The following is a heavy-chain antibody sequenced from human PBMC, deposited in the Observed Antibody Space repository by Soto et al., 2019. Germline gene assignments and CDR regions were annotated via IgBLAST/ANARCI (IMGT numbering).Heavy chain of an antibody. J-gene: IGHJ6*02. CDR3: ASQQLVPSYYYGMDV. CDR1: GGTFSSYA. Sequence: QVQLVQSGAEVKKPGSSVKVSCKASGGTFSSYAISWVRQAPGQGIEWMGGIIPIFGTANYAQKLQGRVTITADEATSTAYIELSSLRSEDTAVYYCASQQLVPSYYYGMDVWGQGTTVTVSS. V-gene: IGHV1-69*12. D-gene: IGHD6-13*01. CDR2: IIPIFGTA.